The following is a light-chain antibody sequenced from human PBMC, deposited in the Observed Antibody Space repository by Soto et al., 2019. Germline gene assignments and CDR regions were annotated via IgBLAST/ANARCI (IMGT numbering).Light chain of an antibody. CDR2: GAS. V-gene: IGKV3-15*01. CDR3: QQYHGWPSLT. J-gene: IGKJ4*01. CDR1: QTVTNS. Sequence: EIVMTQSPVNLSLFPGERATLSCRASQTVTNSLAWYQQRPGHPPRLLIYGASTRATGLPARFSGSGSGTEFTLTISNLQSEDVAVYYCQQYHGWPSLTFGGGTQVEIK.